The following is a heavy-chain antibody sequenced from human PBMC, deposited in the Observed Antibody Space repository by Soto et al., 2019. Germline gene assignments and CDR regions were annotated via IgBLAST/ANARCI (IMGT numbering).Heavy chain of an antibody. CDR3: ARTAAAGKYYYGMDV. Sequence: GESLKISCKGSGYSFTSYWIGWVRQMPGKGLEWMGIIYPGDSDTRYSPSFQGQVTISADKSISTAYLQWSSLKASDTAMYYCARTAAAGKYYYGMDVWGQGTTVPVYS. CDR2: IYPGDSDT. V-gene: IGHV5-51*01. CDR1: GYSFTSYW. D-gene: IGHD6-13*01. J-gene: IGHJ6*02.